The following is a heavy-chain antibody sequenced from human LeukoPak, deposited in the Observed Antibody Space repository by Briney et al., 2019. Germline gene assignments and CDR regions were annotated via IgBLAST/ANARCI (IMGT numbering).Heavy chain of an antibody. J-gene: IGHJ4*02. D-gene: IGHD3-22*01. CDR3: AKDSGAYTSGYYGH. Sequence: GGSLRLSCAASGFTFSSYAMSWVRQAPGKRLEWVSAISGGGGTTYYADSVRGRFTISRDNSKNTLFLQMNSLRAEDTAVYYCAKDSGAYTSGYYGHWGQGTLVTVSS. CDR1: GFTFSSYA. V-gene: IGHV3-23*01. CDR2: ISGGGGTT.